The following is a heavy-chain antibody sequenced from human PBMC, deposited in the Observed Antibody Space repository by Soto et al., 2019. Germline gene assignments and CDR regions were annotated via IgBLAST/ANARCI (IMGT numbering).Heavy chain of an antibody. V-gene: IGHV1-2*04. Sequence: QVQLVQSGAEVKKPGASVKVSCKASGYTFTGYYMHWVRQAPGQGLEWMGWINPNSGGTNYAQKFQGWVTMTRDTSISTANMELSRLRSDDTAVYYCARGREITVIEPGPFDSWGQGTLVTVSS. CDR2: INPNSGGT. CDR3: ARGREITVIEPGPFDS. CDR1: GYTFTGYY. D-gene: IGHD3-22*01. J-gene: IGHJ4*02.